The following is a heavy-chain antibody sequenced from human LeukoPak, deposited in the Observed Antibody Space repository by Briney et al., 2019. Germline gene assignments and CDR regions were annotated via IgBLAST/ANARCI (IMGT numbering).Heavy chain of an antibody. Sequence: GGTLRLSCAASGFTVSSNYMSWVRQAPGKGLEWVSVIYSGGSTYYADSVKGRFTISRDNSKNTLYPQMNSLRAEDTAVYYCARDPDYVWGSYRWYYFDYWGQGTLVTVSS. CDR3: ARDPDYVWGSYRWYYFDY. V-gene: IGHV3-53*01. CDR2: IYSGGST. J-gene: IGHJ4*02. CDR1: GFTVSSNY. D-gene: IGHD3-16*02.